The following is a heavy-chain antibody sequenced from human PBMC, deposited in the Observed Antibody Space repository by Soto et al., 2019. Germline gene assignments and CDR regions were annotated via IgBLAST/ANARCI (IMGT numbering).Heavy chain of an antibody. Sequence: QVQLVQSGAEVKKPGSSVKVSCKASGGTFSSSAISWVRQAPGPGLEWMGGIIPIFGTAEYAQKFQGRVTITADASTSTDFMEVSSLRSEDTAVYYCASNGESYYYYGMDVWGPGTTVTVYS. CDR3: ASNGESYYYYGMDV. CDR1: GGTFSSSA. V-gene: IGHV1-69*12. J-gene: IGHJ6*02. CDR2: IIPIFGTA.